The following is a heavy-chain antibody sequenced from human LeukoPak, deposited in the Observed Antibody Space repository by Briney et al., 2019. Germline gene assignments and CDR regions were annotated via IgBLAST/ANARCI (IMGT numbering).Heavy chain of an antibody. D-gene: IGHD6-13*01. CDR3: ARDTGIAASADQFDY. CDR2: ISSSGSTI. J-gene: IGHJ4*02. V-gene: IGHV3-48*03. CDR1: GFTFSSYE. Sequence: GGSLRLSCAASGFTFSSYEMNWVRQSPGKWLEWLSYISSSGSTIYYADSVKGRFTISRDNAKNSLYLQMNSLRAEDTAVYYCARDTGIAASADQFDYWGQGTLVTVSS.